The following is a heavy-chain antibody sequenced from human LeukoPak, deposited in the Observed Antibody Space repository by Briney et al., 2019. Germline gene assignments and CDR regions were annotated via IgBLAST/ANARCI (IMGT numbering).Heavy chain of an antibody. CDR2: IYYSGST. D-gene: IGHD3-3*01. Sequence: SETLSLTCTVSGGSISSSSYYWGWIRQPPGKGLEWIGSIYYSGSTYYNPSLKSRVTISLDTSKNQFSLKLSSVTAADTAVYYCARVRSRPRSAIFGVVIPYYFDYWGQGTLVTVSS. CDR1: GGSISSSSYY. CDR3: ARVRSRPRSAIFGVVIPYYFDY. J-gene: IGHJ4*02. V-gene: IGHV4-39*07.